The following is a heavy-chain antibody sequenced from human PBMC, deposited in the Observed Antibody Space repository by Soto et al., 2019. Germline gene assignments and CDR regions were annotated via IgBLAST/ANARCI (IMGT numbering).Heavy chain of an antibody. V-gene: IGHV5-51*01. J-gene: IGHJ3*02. D-gene: IGHD3-10*01. CDR2: IYPGDSDT. CDR1: GYSFTSYW. CDR3: ARVEFGSFPPGLYDAFDI. Sequence: GESLKISCKGSGYSFTSYWIGWVRQMPGKGLEWMGIIYPGDSDTRYSPSFQGQVTISADKSISTAYLQWSSLKASDTAMYYCARVEFGSFPPGLYDAFDIWGQGTMVTVSS.